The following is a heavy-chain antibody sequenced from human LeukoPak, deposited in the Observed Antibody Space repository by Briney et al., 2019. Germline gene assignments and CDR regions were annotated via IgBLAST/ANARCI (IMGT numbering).Heavy chain of an antibody. CDR2: ISSSGSTI. D-gene: IGHD3-10*02. CDR3: AELGITMIGGV. CDR1: RFTFSSYE. V-gene: IGHV3-48*03. J-gene: IGHJ6*04. Sequence: GGSLRLSCAASRFTFSSYEMNWVRQAQGMGLEWFSYISSSGSTIYYADSVKGRFTISRDNAKNSLYLQMNSLRAEDTAVYYCAELGITMIGGVWGKGTTVTISS.